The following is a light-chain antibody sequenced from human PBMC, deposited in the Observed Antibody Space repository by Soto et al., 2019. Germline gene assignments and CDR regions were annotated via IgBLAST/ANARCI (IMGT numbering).Light chain of an antibody. CDR2: AS. V-gene: IGKV3-20*01. CDR3: QRYGTSAL. J-gene: IGKJ3*01. Sequence: EIVLTQSPGPLFLSPGERATLSCRASQSVSDSYLAWYQQKPGQAPRLLIYASSRATGIPDRFSGSGSGTDFTLTISRVEPEDFAVYYCQRYGTSALFGPGTKGDIK. CDR1: QSVSDSY.